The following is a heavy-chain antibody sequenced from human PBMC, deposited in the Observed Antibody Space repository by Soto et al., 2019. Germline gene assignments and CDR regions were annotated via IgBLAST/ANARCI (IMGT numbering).Heavy chain of an antibody. Sequence: LSLTCTVSGGSISSYYWSWIRQPPGKGLEWIGYIYYSGSTNYNPSLKSRVTISVDTSKNQFSLKLSSVTAADTAVYYCARDGDSKPFDYWGQGTLVTVSS. CDR2: IYYSGST. D-gene: IGHD4-17*01. V-gene: IGHV4-59*01. CDR1: GGSISSYY. CDR3: ARDGDSKPFDY. J-gene: IGHJ4*02.